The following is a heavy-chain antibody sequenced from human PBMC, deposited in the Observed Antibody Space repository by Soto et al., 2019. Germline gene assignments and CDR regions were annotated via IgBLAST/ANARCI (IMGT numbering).Heavy chain of an antibody. V-gene: IGHV1-8*01. J-gene: IGHJ5*02. CDR2: MNPNSGNT. Sequence: ASVKVSCEACVYTFTSYDINWVRQATGQGLEYLGWMNPNSGNTGYVQKFQGRVTMTRDTSISKAYMELSSLRSEDSAVYFCARGIKYGAYSRWFDPWGQGTLVTVSS. CDR3: ARGIKYGAYSRWFDP. CDR1: VYTFTSYD. D-gene: IGHD4-17*01.